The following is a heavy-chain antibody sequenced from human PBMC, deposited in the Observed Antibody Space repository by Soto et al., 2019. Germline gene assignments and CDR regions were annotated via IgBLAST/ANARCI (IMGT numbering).Heavy chain of an antibody. CDR2: IYHSGST. D-gene: IGHD1-20*01. Sequence: PSETLSLTCAVSGGSISSSNWWSWVRQPPGKGLEWIGEIYHSGSTNYNPSLKSRVTISVDKSKNQFSLKLSSVTAADTAVYYCARVGFYITGTTFSYYYYGMGVWGQGTTVTVSS. CDR3: ARVGFYITGTTFSYYYYGMGV. V-gene: IGHV4-4*02. CDR1: GGSISSSNW. J-gene: IGHJ6*02.